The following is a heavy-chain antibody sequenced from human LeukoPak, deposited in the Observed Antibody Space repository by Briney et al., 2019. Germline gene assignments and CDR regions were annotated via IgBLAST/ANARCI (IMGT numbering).Heavy chain of an antibody. CDR3: ARVFHTYGDYDHYYYYMDV. D-gene: IGHD4-17*01. J-gene: IGHJ6*03. V-gene: IGHV4-39*07. CDR1: GGSISSSSYY. Sequence: SETLSPTCTVSGGSISSSSYYWGWIRQPPGKGLEWIGSIYYSGSTYYNPSLKSRVTISVDTSKNQFSLKLSSVTAADTAVYYCARVFHTYGDYDHYYYYMDVWGKGTTVTVSS. CDR2: IYYSGST.